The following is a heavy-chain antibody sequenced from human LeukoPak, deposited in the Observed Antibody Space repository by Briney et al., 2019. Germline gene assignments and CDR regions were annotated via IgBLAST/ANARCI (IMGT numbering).Heavy chain of an antibody. V-gene: IGHV3-53*05. CDR2: IYSAGNT. CDR3: AVLTALHIAVRPGDDYMDV. Sequence: GGSLRLSCTVSRFTVSSNSMSWVRQAPGKGLEWVSFIYSAGNTHYSDAVKGRFTISRDNSRDLVFLQMNSLRPQDTALYYCAVLTALHIAVRPGDDYMDVWGKGTSVTVSS. CDR1: RFTVSSNS. D-gene: IGHD2-15*01. J-gene: IGHJ6*04.